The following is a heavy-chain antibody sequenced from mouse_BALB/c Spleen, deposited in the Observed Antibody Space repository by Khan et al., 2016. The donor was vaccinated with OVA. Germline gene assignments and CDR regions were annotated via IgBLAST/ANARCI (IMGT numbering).Heavy chain of an antibody. V-gene: IGHV1S136*01. D-gene: IGHD3-1*01. CDR1: GYTFTNYV. CDR3: AREASSWGFSFPY. Sequence: VQLKQSGPELVEPGASVKMSCKASGYTFTNYVIHWVKQKPGQGLEWIGYINPDNAGTRYNEKFKGKATLTSDISSTTAYLELLSLTSEDSAVCDGAREASSWGFSFPYWGQWTLVTVSA. J-gene: IGHJ3*01. CDR2: INPDNAGT.